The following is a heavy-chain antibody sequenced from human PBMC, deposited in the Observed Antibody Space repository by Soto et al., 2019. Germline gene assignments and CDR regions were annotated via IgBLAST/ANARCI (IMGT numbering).Heavy chain of an antibody. Sequence: SEPLSLTCTVSGGSISGYYWSWIRQPPEKGLEWIGYMYNTGSTVYNPSFKSRVTISVDTSKNQFSLKLNSVTAADTAVYYCARDLWGYCGTDCYPLDVWGQGTTVTVSS. CDR1: GGSISGYY. D-gene: IGHD2-21*02. V-gene: IGHV4-59*01. J-gene: IGHJ6*02. CDR2: MYNTGST. CDR3: ARDLWGYCGTDCYPLDV.